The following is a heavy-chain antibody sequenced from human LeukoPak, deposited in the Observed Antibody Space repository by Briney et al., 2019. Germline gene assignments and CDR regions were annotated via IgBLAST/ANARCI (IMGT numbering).Heavy chain of an antibody. D-gene: IGHD1-26*01. J-gene: IGHJ4*02. CDR1: GGSISSYY. Sequence: PSETLSLTCTVSGGSISSYYWSWIRQPPGKGLKCIAYIYYSGSTNYNPSLKSRVTISVDTSKNQFSLKLSSVTAADTAVYYCARIVGATTSGAFYLDYWGQGTLVTVSS. CDR2: IYYSGST. CDR3: ARIVGATTSGAFYLDY. V-gene: IGHV4-59*08.